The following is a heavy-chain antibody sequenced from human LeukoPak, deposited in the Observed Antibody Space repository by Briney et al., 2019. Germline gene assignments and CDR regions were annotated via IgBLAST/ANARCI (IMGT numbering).Heavy chain of an antibody. CDR2: VYYSGRT. CDR1: GGSISTYY. D-gene: IGHD1-26*01. CDR3: ARVRSGSYQYYFDY. J-gene: IGHJ4*02. V-gene: IGHV4-59*08. Sequence: SETLSLTCTVSGGSISTYYWNWIRQPPGKGLEWIGYVYYSGRTNYNPSLKSRVTISIDTSKSQFSLKLSSVTAADTAVYYCARVRSGSYQYYFDYWGQGTLVTVSS.